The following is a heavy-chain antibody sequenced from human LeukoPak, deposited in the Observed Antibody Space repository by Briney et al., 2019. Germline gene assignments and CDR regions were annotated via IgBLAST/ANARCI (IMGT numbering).Heavy chain of an antibody. CDR1: GYTFTGYY. Sequence: ASVKVSCKASGYTFTGYYMHWVRQAPGQGLEWMGWINPNSGGTNYAQKFQGRVTMARDTSISTAYMELSRLRSDDTAVYYCARVEMATTDYYYYYMDVWGKGTTVTVSS. J-gene: IGHJ6*03. CDR3: ARVEMATTDYYYYYMDV. CDR2: INPNSGGT. D-gene: IGHD5-24*01. V-gene: IGHV1-2*02.